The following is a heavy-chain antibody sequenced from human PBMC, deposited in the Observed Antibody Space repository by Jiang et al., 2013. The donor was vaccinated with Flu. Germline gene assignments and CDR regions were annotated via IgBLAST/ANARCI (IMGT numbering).Heavy chain of an antibody. Sequence: SGPGLVKPSETLSLTCTVSGGSISSYYWSWIRQPPGKGLEWIGYIYYTGTTNYNPSLKSRVTISGNVSKNQFSLHLTSVTAADTAVYYRARDRSNIPAVMDVWGQGTTVTVSS. D-gene: IGHD2-21*01. CDR1: GGSISSYY. J-gene: IGHJ6*02. CDR2: IYYTGTT. V-gene: IGHV4-59*01. CDR3: ARDRSNIPAVMDV.